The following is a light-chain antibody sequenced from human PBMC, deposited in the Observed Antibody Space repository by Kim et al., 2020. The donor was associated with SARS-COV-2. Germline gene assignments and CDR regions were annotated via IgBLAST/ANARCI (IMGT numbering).Light chain of an antibody. CDR3: QRRGFWPLT. Sequence: EVVLTQSPATLSLSPGERATLSCRASQSVSSSLAWYQQKPGQAPRLLIYDASTRAAGIPARFSGSGSGTDFTLTISSLEPEDFAVYYCQRRGFWPLTFGGGTKVDIK. CDR2: DAS. CDR1: QSVSSS. V-gene: IGKV3-11*01. J-gene: IGKJ4*01.